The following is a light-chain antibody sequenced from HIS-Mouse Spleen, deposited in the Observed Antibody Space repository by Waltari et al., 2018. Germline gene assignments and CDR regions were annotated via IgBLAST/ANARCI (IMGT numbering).Light chain of an antibody. Sequence: QSALTQPASVSGSPGQSITISCIGTSSDVGGYNYVSWYQQHPGKAPKRMIYDVSNRPSGVSNRFSGSKSGNTASLTISGLQAEDEADYYCSSYTSSSFNVVFGGGTKLTVL. V-gene: IGLV2-14*03. CDR1: SSDVGGYNY. CDR2: DVS. J-gene: IGLJ2*01. CDR3: SSYTSSSFNVV.